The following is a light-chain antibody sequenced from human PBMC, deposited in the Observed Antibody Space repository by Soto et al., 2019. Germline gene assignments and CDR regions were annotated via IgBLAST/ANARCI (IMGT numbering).Light chain of an antibody. CDR2: DTS. V-gene: IGKV3-15*01. CDR3: QQYNNWPPIT. CDR1: QSVSIH. J-gene: IGKJ5*01. Sequence: ETVMTQSPGTLSVSLVERATLSCRASQSVSIHLAWYQQKPGQAPRLLIYDTSTRATGIPARFSGSGSGTEFTLTISSLQSEDFAVYYCQQYNNWPPITFGQGTRLEIK.